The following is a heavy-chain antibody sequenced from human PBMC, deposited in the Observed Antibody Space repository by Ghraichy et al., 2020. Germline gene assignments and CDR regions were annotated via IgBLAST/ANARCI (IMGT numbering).Heavy chain of an antibody. CDR3: ARVGGPGNLYYYGMDV. CDR1: GGSISSYY. J-gene: IGHJ6*02. Sequence: SETRSLTCTVSGGSISSYYWSWIRQPPGKGLEWIGYIYYSGSTNYNPSLKSRVTISVDTSKNQFSLKLSSVTAADTAVYYCARVGGPGNLYYYGMDVWGQGTTVTVSS. V-gene: IGHV4-59*01. D-gene: IGHD1-26*01. CDR2: IYYSGST.